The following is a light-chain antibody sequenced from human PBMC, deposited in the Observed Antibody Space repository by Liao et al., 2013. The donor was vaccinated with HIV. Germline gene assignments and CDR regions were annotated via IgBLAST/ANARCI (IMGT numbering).Light chain of an antibody. CDR1: NIGRRS. CDR3: QAWDSSIYV. V-gene: IGLV3-21*01. Sequence: SYVLTQQPSVSVAPGETARIPCGGNNIGRRSVHWYQQKPGQAPVLVIYYDRVRPSGIPERFSGSTSGDTATLTISGTQPMDEADYYCQAWDSSIYVFGTGTKVTVL. CDR2: YDR. J-gene: IGLJ1*01.